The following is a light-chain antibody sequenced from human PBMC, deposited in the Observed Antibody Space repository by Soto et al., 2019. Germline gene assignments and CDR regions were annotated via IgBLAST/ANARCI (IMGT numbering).Light chain of an antibody. CDR1: QSISSW. J-gene: IGKJ4*01. Sequence: DIQMTQSPSTLSASVGDRVTITCRASQSISSWLAWYQQKPGKAPKLLIYKASSLESGVPSRFSGSGSGTEFNFTISSLQREDSATYYCQESYTTPLTFGGGTKVDIK. CDR3: QESYTTPLT. V-gene: IGKV1-5*03. CDR2: KAS.